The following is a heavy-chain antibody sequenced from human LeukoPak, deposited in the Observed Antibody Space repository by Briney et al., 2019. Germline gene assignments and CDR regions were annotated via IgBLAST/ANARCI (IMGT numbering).Heavy chain of an antibody. CDR3: AKRPGIAVAGNGY. J-gene: IGHJ4*02. CDR2: ISYDGSSK. D-gene: IGHD6-19*01. V-gene: IGHV3-30*18. Sequence: GRSLRLSCAASGFTFSSYGMHWVRQAPGKGLEWVAVISYDGSSKYYADSVKGRFTISRDNSKNTLYLQMNSLRAEDTAVYYCAKRPGIAVAGNGYWGQGTLVTVSS. CDR1: GFTFSSYG.